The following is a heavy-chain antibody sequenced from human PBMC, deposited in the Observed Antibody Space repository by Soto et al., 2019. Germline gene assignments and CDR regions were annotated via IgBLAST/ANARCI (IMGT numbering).Heavy chain of an antibody. V-gene: IGHV1-46*01. CDR1: GYTFTSYY. J-gene: IGHJ6*02. CDR3: ARDNNFWSGYYYYGMDV. Sequence: GASVKVSCKASGYTFTSYYMHWVRQAPGQGLEWMGIINPSGGSTSYAQKFQGRVTMTRDTSTSTVYMELSSLRSEDTAVYYCARDNNFWSGYYYYGMDVWGQGTTVTVSS. D-gene: IGHD3-3*01. CDR2: INPSGGST.